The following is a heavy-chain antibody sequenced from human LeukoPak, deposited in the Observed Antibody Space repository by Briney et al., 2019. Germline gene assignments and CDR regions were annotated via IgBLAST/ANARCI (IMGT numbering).Heavy chain of an antibody. CDR2: IYHSGST. Sequence: PSETLSLTCTVSGYSISSGYYWGWIRQPPGKGLEWIGSIYHSGSTYYNPSLKSRVTISVDTSKNQFSLKLSSVTAADTAVYYCASEGGGAEDRLWYFDLWGRGTLVTVSS. CDR1: GYSISSGYY. J-gene: IGHJ2*01. CDR3: ASEGGGAEDRLWYFDL. D-gene: IGHD2-21*01. V-gene: IGHV4-38-2*02.